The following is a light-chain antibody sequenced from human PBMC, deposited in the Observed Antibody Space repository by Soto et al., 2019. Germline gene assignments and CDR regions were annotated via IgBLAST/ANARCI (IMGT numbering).Light chain of an antibody. CDR3: QQYNSHFSLT. Sequence: DIQMTQSPSTLSASVGDRVTITCRASQSISSWLAWYQQKPGKAPKLLIYDASSLESGVPSRFSGSGSGTEFTLTISSLQPDDFATYYCQQYNSHFSLTFGGGTKVEIK. J-gene: IGKJ4*01. CDR1: QSISSW. CDR2: DAS. V-gene: IGKV1-5*01.